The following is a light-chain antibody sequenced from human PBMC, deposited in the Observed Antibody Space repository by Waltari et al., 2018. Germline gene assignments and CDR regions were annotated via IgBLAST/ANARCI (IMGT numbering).Light chain of an antibody. CDR2: GAS. CDR1: QRIGSNY. Sequence: EIAVTQSPVTLSLSPGDVATLSCRASQRIGSNYLSWYQQKPGQSPRLLIYGASTSATGIPARFSGSGSGTDFTLTISSLQPEDFAVYYCQQDYDLPFTFGQGTRLEIK. J-gene: IGKJ2*01. V-gene: IGKV3D-7*01. CDR3: QQDYDLPFT.